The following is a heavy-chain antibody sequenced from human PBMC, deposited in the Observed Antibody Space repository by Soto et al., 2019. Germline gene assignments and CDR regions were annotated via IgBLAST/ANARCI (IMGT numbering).Heavy chain of an antibody. CDR1: GFTLSSSG. D-gene: IGHD6-13*01. V-gene: IGHV3-30*03. Sequence: QVQLVESGGGVVQPGRSLRLSCAASGFTLSSSGMHWVRQAPGKGLEWVAVISYDGSDKYYADSVKGRFTISRDNSKNMVDPQMNSLRAEDTAVYYCATEPYSNSWYGTYGMDVWGQGTPVTVSS. CDR3: ATEPYSNSWYGTYGMDV. CDR2: ISYDGSDK. J-gene: IGHJ6*02.